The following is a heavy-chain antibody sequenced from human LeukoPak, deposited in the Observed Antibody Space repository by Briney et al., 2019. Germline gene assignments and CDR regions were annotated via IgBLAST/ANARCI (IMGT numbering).Heavy chain of an antibody. D-gene: IGHD3-3*01. V-gene: IGHV3-21*01. Sequence: PGRSLRLSCAASGFTFSSYGMHWVRQAPGKGLEWVSSISSSSSYIYYADSVKGRFTISRDNAQNSLYLQMNSLRAEDTAVYYCARDLGSTYYSFYYWGQGTLVTVSS. CDR2: ISSSSSYI. CDR1: GFTFSSYG. CDR3: ARDLGSTYYSFYY. J-gene: IGHJ4*02.